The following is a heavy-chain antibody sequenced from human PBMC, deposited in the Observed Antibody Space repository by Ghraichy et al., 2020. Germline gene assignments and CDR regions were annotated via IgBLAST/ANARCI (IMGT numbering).Heavy chain of an antibody. CDR2: TYYRSKWFN. J-gene: IGHJ5*02. V-gene: IGHV6-1*01. D-gene: IGHD7-27*01. CDR1: GGSVSSNSAA. Sequence: SQTLSLTCVISGGSVSSNSAAWTWIRQSPSRGLEWLGRTYYRSKWFNDYAESVKGRITITPDTSKNQFSLHLNSVTPEDTAVYYCARRGMLTGDPRWENWFDPWGQGILVTVSS. CDR3: ARRGMLTGDPRWENWFDP.